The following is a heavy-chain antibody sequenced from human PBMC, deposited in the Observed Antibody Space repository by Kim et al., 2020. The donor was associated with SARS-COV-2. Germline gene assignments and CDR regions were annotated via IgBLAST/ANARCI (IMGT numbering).Heavy chain of an antibody. D-gene: IGHD3-22*01. V-gene: IGHV4-61*01. CDR3: ASSKPYYYDSSGYSLFDY. CDR1: GGSVSSGSYY. CDR2: IYYSGST. Sequence: SETLSLTCTVYGGSVSSGSYYWSWIRQPPGKGLEWIGYIYYSGSTNYNPSLKSRVTISVDTSKNQFSLKLSSVTAADTAVYYCASSKPYYYDSSGYSLFDYWGQGTLVTVSS. J-gene: IGHJ4*02.